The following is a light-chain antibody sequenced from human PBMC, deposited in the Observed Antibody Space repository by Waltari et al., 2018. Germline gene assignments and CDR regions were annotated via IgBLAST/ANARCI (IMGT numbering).Light chain of an antibody. J-gene: IGLJ3*02. CDR2: ANT. V-gene: IGLV1-40*01. Sequence: QSVLTQSPSVSGAPGQRVTVSCTGSTSNTGAGYDVQWYQQFPGRAPKLVIYANTYRPPGVPDRFSATKSGSSASLAITGLQAEDEADYYCQSYDKILSAWVFGGGTKLTVL. CDR1: TSNTGAGYD. CDR3: QSYDKILSAWV.